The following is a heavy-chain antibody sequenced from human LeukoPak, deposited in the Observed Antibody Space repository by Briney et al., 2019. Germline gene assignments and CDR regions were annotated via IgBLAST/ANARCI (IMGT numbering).Heavy chain of an antibody. CDR1: GNSLSETS. CDR2: FDPEDGEP. V-gene: IGHV1-24*01. CDR3: ATADKWEPLDY. Sequence: ASVKVSCQVSGNSLSETSIHWVRQAPGQWLEWMGGFDPEDGEPIFAQRFQGRFSMTEDTSADTAYMELSSLRPEDTAVYYCATADKWEPLDYWGQGTLVTVSS. D-gene: IGHD1-26*01. J-gene: IGHJ4*02.